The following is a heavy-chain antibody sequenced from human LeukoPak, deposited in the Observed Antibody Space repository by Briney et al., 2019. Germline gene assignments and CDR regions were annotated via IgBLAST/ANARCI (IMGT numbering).Heavy chain of an antibody. CDR3: ARGGAAAARKRGVDY. D-gene: IGHD6-13*01. J-gene: IGHJ4*02. CDR1: GFTFSSYG. V-gene: IGHV3-33*01. CDR2: IWYDRSNK. Sequence: GGSLRLSCAASGFTFSSYGMHWVRQAPGKGLEWVAVIWYDRSNKYYADSVKGRFTISRDNSKNTLYLQMNSLRAEDTAVYYCARGGAAAARKRGVDYWGQGTLVTVSS.